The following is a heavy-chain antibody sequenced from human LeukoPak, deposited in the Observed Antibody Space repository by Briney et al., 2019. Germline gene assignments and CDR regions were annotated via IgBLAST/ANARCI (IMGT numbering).Heavy chain of an antibody. CDR1: GYTFTSYD. V-gene: IGHV1-8*01. D-gene: IGHD3-3*01. J-gene: IGHJ6*03. CDR3: ARGLEWLALPFYYYYYMDV. CDR2: MNPNNGNT. Sequence: ASVKVSCKASGYTFTSYDINLVRQATGPGLEWMGWMNPNNGNTGYAQKFQGRVTMTRNTSISTAYMELSRLRSEDTAVYYCARGLEWLALPFYYYYYMDVWGKGTTVTVSS.